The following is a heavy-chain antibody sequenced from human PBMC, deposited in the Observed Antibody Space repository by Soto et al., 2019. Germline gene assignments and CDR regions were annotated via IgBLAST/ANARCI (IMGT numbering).Heavy chain of an antibody. J-gene: IGHJ4*02. CDR1: GVSFSSYA. Sequence: GGSLRLSCAASGVSFSSYAMTWSRQAPGKGLEWVSSISPSGDATYYTDSVKGRFTISRDNSRNTLSLQMNSLRAEDTAIYYCAKDLAYCGGDCYWDPSNYFDYWGQGTLVTVSS. CDR2: ISPSGDAT. D-gene: IGHD2-21*02. CDR3: AKDLAYCGGDCYWDPSNYFDY. V-gene: IGHV3-23*01.